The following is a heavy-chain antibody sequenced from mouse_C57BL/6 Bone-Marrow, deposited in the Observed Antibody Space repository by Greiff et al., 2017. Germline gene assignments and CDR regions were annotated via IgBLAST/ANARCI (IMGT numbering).Heavy chain of an antibody. D-gene: IGHD1-1*01. CDR2: IDPNSGGT. Sequence: QVQLQQPGAELVKPGASVKLSCKASGYTFTSYWMHWVKQRPGRGLEWLGRIDPNSGGTKYNEKFKSKATLTVDKPSSTAYMQLSSLTSEDSAVYYCARSPNYYGSIYWYFDVWGTGTTVTVSS. V-gene: IGHV1-72*01. CDR1: GYTFTSYW. CDR3: ARSPNYYGSIYWYFDV. J-gene: IGHJ1*03.